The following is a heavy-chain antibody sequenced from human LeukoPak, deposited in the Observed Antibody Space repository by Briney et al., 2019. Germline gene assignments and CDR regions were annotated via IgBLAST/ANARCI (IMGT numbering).Heavy chain of an antibody. Sequence: GGSLRLSCAASGFTFSDYYMSWIRQAPGKGLPWVSYISSSSSYTNYADSVKGRFTISRDNAKNSLYLQMNSLSAEDTAVYYCARYGPDAFDIWGQGTMVTVSS. CDR3: ARYGPDAFDI. J-gene: IGHJ3*02. CDR2: ISSSSSYT. CDR1: GFTFSDYY. V-gene: IGHV3-11*06. D-gene: IGHD2-8*01.